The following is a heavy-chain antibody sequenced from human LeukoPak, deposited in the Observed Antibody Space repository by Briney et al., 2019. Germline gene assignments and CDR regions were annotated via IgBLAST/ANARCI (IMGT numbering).Heavy chain of an antibody. J-gene: IGHJ3*02. D-gene: IGHD3-22*01. Sequence: ASVKVSCEASGYTFTSYAMNWVRQAPGQGLEWMGWIIAYNGNTNYAQKLQGRVTMTTDTSTSTAYMELRSLRSDDTAVYYCARVETYYYDSSGYYYVDAFDIWGQGTMVTVSS. V-gene: IGHV1-18*01. CDR3: ARVETYYYDSSGYYYVDAFDI. CDR2: IIAYNGNT. CDR1: GYTFTSYA.